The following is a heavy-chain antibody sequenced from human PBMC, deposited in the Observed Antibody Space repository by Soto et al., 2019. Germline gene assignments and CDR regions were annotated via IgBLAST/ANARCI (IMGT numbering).Heavy chain of an antibody. CDR3: AREWDFWFDP. D-gene: IGHD1-26*01. CDR2: ISYDGSNK. CDR1: GFTFSSYA. V-gene: IGHV3-30-3*01. Sequence: QVQLVESGGGVVQPGGSLRLSCAASGFTFSSYAMHWVRQAPGKGLEWVAVISYDGSNKYYADSVKGRFTISRDNSKNTLYLQMNSLRAEDTAVYYCAREWDFWFDPWGQGTLVTVSS. J-gene: IGHJ5*02.